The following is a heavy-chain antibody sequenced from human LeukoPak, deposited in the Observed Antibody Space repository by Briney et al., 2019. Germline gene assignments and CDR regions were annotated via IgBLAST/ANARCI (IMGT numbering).Heavy chain of an antibody. V-gene: IGHV3-23*01. CDR1: GFTFSSYA. CDR3: ANQSTFSGSYIDY. CDR2: ISGSGGST. Sequence: GGSLRLSCAASGFTFSSYAMSWVRQAPGKGLEWVSAISGSGGSTYYADSVKGRFTISRDNSKNTLYLQMNSLRAEDTAVYYCANQSTFSGSYIDYWGQGTLVTVSS. D-gene: IGHD1-26*01. J-gene: IGHJ4*02.